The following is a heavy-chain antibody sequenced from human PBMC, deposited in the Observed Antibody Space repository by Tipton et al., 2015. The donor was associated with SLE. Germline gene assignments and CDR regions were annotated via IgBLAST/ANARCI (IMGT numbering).Heavy chain of an antibody. Sequence: TLSLTCTVSGGSISSSSDYWGWIRQPPGKGLEWIGNIYYSGTTFYNPSLKSRVTISVDTSKNQFSLRLSSMTAADTAVYYCARESLGRPRVSAFDIWGQGAVVTVSS. D-gene: IGHD3-16*01. CDR2: IYYSGTT. CDR3: ARESLGRPRVSAFDI. CDR1: GGSISSSSDY. J-gene: IGHJ3*02. V-gene: IGHV4-39*07.